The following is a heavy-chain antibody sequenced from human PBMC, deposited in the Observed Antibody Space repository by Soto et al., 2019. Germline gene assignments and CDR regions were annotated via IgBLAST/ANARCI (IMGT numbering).Heavy chain of an antibody. V-gene: IGHV4-34*01. CDR1: GGSFSGYY. D-gene: IGHD5-18*01. J-gene: IGHJ6*02. Sequence: SETLSLTCAVYGGSFSGYYWSWIRQPPGKGLEWIGEINHSGSTNYNPSLKSRVTISVDTSKNQFSLKLSSVTAADTAVYYCAREGYSYGPYYYYYYGMDVWGQGTTVTAP. CDR2: INHSGST. CDR3: AREGYSYGPYYYYYYGMDV.